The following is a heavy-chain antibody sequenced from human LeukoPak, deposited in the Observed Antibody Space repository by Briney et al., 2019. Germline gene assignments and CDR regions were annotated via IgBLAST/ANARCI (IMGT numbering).Heavy chain of an antibody. D-gene: IGHD3-3*01. CDR1: GFTFSSYA. CDR2: ISAGGGST. V-gene: IGHV3-23*01. CDR3: AKPKMGLQWTVGVFFDY. Sequence: GGSLRLSCAASGFTFSSYAMSWVRQTPGKGLEWLSAISAGGGSTYYADSVKGRFTISRDNSKNTLYLQMHSLRAGDTAIYYCAKPKMGLQWTVGVFFDYWGQGTLVTVSS. J-gene: IGHJ4*02.